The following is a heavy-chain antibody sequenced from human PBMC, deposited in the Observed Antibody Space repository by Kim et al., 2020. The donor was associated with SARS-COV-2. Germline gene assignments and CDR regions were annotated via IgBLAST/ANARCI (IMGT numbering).Heavy chain of an antibody. V-gene: IGHV4-4*07. D-gene: IGHD6-13*01. CDR1: GGSMSHYY. J-gene: IGHJ3*01. Sequence: SETLSLTCSVSGGSMSHYYWSWIRQPAGKGLEWIGRLHTSLPTNYNPSLKSRVTMSLDTSNNRFSLKLDSVTAADTAVYYCAAYPSPAAGRDVFDFWGQGTMVIVSS. CDR3: AAYPSPAAGRDVFDF. CDR2: LHTSLPT.